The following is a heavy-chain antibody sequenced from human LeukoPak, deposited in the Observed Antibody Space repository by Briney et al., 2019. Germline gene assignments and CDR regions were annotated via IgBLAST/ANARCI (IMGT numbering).Heavy chain of an antibody. CDR1: GYTCTRYA. V-gene: IGHV1-3*01. CDR3: ARSLVVNGDKGGGSWFDP. Sequence: ASVKVSCKASGYTCTRYAMHWVRQAPGQRLEWMGWINAGNGNTKYSQKFQGRVTITRDTSASTAYMELSSLRSEDTAAYYCARSLVVNGDKGGGSWFDPWGQGTLVTVSS. J-gene: IGHJ5*02. CDR2: INAGNGNT. D-gene: IGHD2-15*01.